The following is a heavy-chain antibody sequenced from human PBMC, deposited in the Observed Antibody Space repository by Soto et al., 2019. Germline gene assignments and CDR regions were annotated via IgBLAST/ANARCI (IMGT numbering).Heavy chain of an antibody. V-gene: IGHV1-2*02. J-gene: IGHJ6*02. Sequence: ASVKVSCKASGYSFAGYFVHWVRQAPGQGLEWMDWINPNNGDTNYSQKFQGRVSMTRDTPINTAYMELSSLTSDDTAVYYYARDFVGVVMDYGMDVWGQGTTVTVSS. CDR3: ARDFVGVVMDYGMDV. D-gene: IGHD2-15*01. CDR1: GYSFAGYF. CDR2: INPNNGDT.